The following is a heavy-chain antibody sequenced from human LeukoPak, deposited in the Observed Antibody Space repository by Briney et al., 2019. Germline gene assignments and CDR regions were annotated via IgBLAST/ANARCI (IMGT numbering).Heavy chain of an antibody. J-gene: IGHJ4*02. CDR2: INPNSGGT. Sequence: GASVKVSCKASGYTLTGYCMHWVRQAPGQGLEWMGWINPNSGGTNYAQKFQGWVTMTRDTSISTAYMELSRLRSDDTAVYYCARGDGESLHFDYWGQGTLVTVSS. V-gene: IGHV1-2*04. CDR3: ARGDGESLHFDY. D-gene: IGHD3-10*01. CDR1: GYTLTGYC.